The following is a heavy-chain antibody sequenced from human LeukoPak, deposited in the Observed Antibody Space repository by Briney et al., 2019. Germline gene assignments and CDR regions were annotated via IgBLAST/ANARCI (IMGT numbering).Heavy chain of an antibody. D-gene: IGHD6-13*01. CDR3: ARTIAAAGTYYFDY. V-gene: IGHV4-34*01. CDR2: INHSGST. J-gene: IGHJ4*02. Sequence: SETLSLTCTVSGGSISSYYWSWIRQPPGKGLEWIGEINHSGSTNYNPSLKSRVTISVDTSKNQFPLKLSSVTAADTAVYYCARTIAAAGTYYFDYWGQGTLVTVSS. CDR1: GGSISSYY.